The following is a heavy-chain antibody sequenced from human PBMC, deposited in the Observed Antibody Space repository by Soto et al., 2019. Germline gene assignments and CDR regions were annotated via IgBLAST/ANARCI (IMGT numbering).Heavy chain of an antibody. J-gene: IGHJ4*02. V-gene: IGHV4-30-4*01. CDR2: ISYSGST. D-gene: IGHD1-7*01. Sequence: QVQLQESGPGLVKPSQTLSLTCTVSVGSISSGNYYWSWIRQPPGKGLEWIGFISYSGSTYYNASLKSRGTISVDTSKNQFSLNRSFVTAADTALYYCATMGTSATGLYSFDYWGQGTLVTVSS. CDR1: VGSISSGNYY. CDR3: ATMGTSATGLYSFDY.